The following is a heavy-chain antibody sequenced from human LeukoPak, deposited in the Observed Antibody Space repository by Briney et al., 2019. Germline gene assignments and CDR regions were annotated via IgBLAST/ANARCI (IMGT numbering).Heavy chain of an antibody. CDR1: GYTFTSYD. CDR3: ARDWHYDFWSGYYGYYYYGMDA. Sequence: ASVKVSCKASGYTFTSYDINWVRQATGQGLEWMGWMNPNSGNTGYAQKFQGRVTMTRNTSISTAYMELSSLRSEDTAVYYCARDWHYDFWSGYYGYYYYGMDAWGQGTTVTVSS. CDR2: MNPNSGNT. V-gene: IGHV1-8*01. J-gene: IGHJ6*02. D-gene: IGHD3-3*01.